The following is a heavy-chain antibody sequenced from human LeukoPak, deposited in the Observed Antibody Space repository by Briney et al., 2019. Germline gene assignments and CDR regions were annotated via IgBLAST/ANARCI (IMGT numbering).Heavy chain of an antibody. Sequence: SETLSLTCTVSGGSISSYYWSWIRQPPGKGLECIWYIYYSGSTNYNPSLKSRVTISVDTSKHQFSLKLSSVTAADTAVYYCARRTYFYDSSGYYFDYWGQGTLVTVSS. CDR2: IYYSGST. CDR3: ARRTYFYDSSGYYFDY. J-gene: IGHJ4*02. V-gene: IGHV4-59*01. CDR1: GGSISSYY. D-gene: IGHD3-22*01.